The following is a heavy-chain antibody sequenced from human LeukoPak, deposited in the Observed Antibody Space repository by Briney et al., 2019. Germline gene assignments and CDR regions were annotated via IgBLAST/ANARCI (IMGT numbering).Heavy chain of an antibody. V-gene: IGHV4-4*07. J-gene: IGHJ4*02. Sequence: SETLSLTCTVSGGSISSYYWSWIRQPAGKGLEWIGRIYASGSTKYNPSLKSRVTMSVDTSKNQFSLKLCSVTAADTAVYYCARAISNDDNSGYYYWGQGTLVTVSS. D-gene: IGHD3-22*01. CDR1: GGSISSYY. CDR2: IYASGST. CDR3: ARAISNDDNSGYYY.